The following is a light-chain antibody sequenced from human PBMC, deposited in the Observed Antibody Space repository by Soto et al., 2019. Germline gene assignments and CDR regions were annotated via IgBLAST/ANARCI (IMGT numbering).Light chain of an antibody. CDR3: QQSYSTLFT. CDR1: QSISSY. CDR2: AAS. V-gene: IGKV1-39*01. Sequence: DIQMTQSPSSLSASVGDRVTITCRASQSISSYLNWYQQKPGKAPKLLIYAASSLQSGVPSRFSGSGSETDFTLTISSLRPEDFATYYCQQSYSTLFTFGPGTKVDIK. J-gene: IGKJ3*01.